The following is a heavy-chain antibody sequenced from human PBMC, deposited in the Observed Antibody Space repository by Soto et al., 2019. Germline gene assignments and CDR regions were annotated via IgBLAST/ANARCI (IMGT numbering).Heavy chain of an antibody. J-gene: IGHJ4*02. CDR2: ISSSSSTI. D-gene: IGHD5-12*01. Sequence: EVQLVESGGGLVQPGGSLRLSCAASGFTFSSYSMNWVRQAPGKGLEWVSYISSSSSTIYYADSVKGRFTISRDNAKNSLYVQMNSLRGEDTAVYYCATRRGYSGYGVWGQGTLVTVSS. CDR1: GFTFSSYS. CDR3: ATRRGYSGYGV. V-gene: IGHV3-48*01.